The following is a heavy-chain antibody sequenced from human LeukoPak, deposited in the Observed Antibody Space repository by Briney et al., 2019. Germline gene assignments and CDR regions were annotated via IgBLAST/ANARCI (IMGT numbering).Heavy chain of an antibody. V-gene: IGHV3-49*03. CDR2: IRSKAYGGTT. CDR1: GFTFGDYA. D-gene: IGHD3-9*01. CDR3: TRDSVVLRYFDWYTGPDAFDI. Sequence: PGRSLRLSCTASGFTFGDYAMSWFRQAPGKGLEWVGFIRSKAYGGTTEYAASVKGRLTISRDDSKSIAYLQMNSLKTEDTAVYYCTRDSVVLRYFDWYTGPDAFDIWGQGTMVTVSS. J-gene: IGHJ3*02.